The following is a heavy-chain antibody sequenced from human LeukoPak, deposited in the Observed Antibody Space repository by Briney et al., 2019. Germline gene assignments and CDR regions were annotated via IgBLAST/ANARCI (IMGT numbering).Heavy chain of an antibody. Sequence: GGSLRLSCAASGFTFSTYGMSWVRQAPGKGLEWVSAISGSGGGTYFADSVKGRFTISRDNSKNTLFLQMNSLGAEDTAIYYCASRISYSFDYWGQGTLVTVSS. J-gene: IGHJ4*02. CDR1: GFTFSTYG. CDR3: ASRISYSFDY. CDR2: ISGSGGGT. D-gene: IGHD3-10*01. V-gene: IGHV3-23*01.